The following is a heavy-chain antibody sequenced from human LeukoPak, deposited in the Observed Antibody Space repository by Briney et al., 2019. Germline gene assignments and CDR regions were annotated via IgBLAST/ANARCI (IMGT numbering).Heavy chain of an antibody. CDR2: IYYSGST. D-gene: IGHD2-21*02. V-gene: IGHV4-31*03. J-gene: IGHJ4*02. Sequence: SETLSLTCTVSGGSISSGGHYWSWIRQHPGKGVEWIRYIYYSGSTYYNPSLKSRVTISVDTSKNQFSLKLSSVTAADTAVYYCARDRAAYCGGDCYSPQYYFDYWGQGTLVTVSS. CDR3: ARDRAAYCGGDCYSPQYYFDY. CDR1: GGSISSGGHY.